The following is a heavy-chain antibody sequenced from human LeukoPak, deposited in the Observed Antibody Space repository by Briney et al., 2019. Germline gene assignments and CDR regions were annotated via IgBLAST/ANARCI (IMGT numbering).Heavy chain of an antibody. CDR1: GFTFSSYS. Sequence: GGSLRLSCAASGFTFSSYSMNWVRQAPGKGLEWVSSISSSSSYIYYADSVKGRFTISRDNAKNSLYLQMNSLRAEDTAVYYCARDPGYSSSWYGPRYFDYWGQGTLVTVSS. D-gene: IGHD6-13*01. V-gene: IGHV3-21*01. J-gene: IGHJ4*02. CDR2: ISSSSSYI. CDR3: ARDPGYSSSWYGPRYFDY.